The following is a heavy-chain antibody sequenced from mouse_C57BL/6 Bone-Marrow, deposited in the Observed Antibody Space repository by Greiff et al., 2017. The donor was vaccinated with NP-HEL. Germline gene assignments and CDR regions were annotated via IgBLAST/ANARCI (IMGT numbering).Heavy chain of an antibody. Sequence: VQLQQPGAELVKPGASVKLSCKASGYTFTSYWMQWVKQRPGQGLEWIGEIDPSDSYTNYNQKFKGKATLTVDTSSSTAYMQLSSLTSADSAVYYCASTVVAPYYYAMDYWGQGTSVTVSS. CDR3: ASTVVAPYYYAMDY. V-gene: IGHV1-50*01. CDR2: IDPSDSYT. J-gene: IGHJ4*01. CDR1: GYTFTSYW. D-gene: IGHD1-1*01.